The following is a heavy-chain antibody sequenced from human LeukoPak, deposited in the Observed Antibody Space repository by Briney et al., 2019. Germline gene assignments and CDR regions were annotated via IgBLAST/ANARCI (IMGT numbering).Heavy chain of an antibody. D-gene: IGHD6-13*01. V-gene: IGHV3-30*18. CDR2: ISYDGSNK. J-gene: IGHJ4*02. Sequence: GGSLRLSCAASGFTFSSYGMHWVRQAPGKGLEWVAVISYDGSNKYYADSVKGRFTISRDNSKNTLYLQMNSLRAEDTAVYYCAKEGRKAAAGHFDYWGQGTLVTVSS. CDR1: GFTFSSYG. CDR3: AKEGRKAAAGHFDY.